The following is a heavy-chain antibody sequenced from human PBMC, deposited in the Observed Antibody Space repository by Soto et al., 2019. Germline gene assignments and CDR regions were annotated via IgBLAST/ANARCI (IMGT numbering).Heavy chain of an antibody. CDR1: GFTFSRVS. V-gene: IGHV3-21*04. J-gene: IGHJ4*02. Sequence: SLRLSCEASGFTFSRVSMNCVRQVPGRGLEWVASISSASSETWYADSVKGRFIISRDNAQNSLFLQMNTLRPEDSAIYYCARVAYWGPGTQVTVSS. CDR2: ISSASSET. CDR3: ARVAY.